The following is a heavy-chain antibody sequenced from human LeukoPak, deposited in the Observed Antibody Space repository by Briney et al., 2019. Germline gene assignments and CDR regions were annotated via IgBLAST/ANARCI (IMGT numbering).Heavy chain of an antibody. Sequence: PSETLSLTCAVYGGSFSGYYWSWLRQPPGKGLEWIGEINHSGSTNYNPSLKSRVTISLDTSKNQFSLKLSSVTAADTAMYYCAGGRRSYSSSWLDYWGQGTLVTVSS. CDR3: AGGRRSYSSSWLDY. J-gene: IGHJ4*02. CDR2: INHSGST. V-gene: IGHV4-34*01. CDR1: GGSFSGYY. D-gene: IGHD6-13*01.